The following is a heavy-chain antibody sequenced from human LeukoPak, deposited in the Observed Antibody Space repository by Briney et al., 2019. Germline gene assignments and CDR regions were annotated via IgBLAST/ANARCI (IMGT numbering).Heavy chain of an antibody. CDR1: GGSFSGYY. CDR3: ARQRTRRWGSGSGKDWFDP. J-gene: IGHJ5*02. D-gene: IGHD3-10*01. V-gene: IGHV4-34*01. CDR2: INHSGST. Sequence: SETLSLTCAVYGGSFSGYYWSWIRQPPGRGLEWIGEINHSGSTNYNPSLKSRVTISVDTSKNQFSLKLSSVTAADTAVYYCARQRTRRWGSGSGKDWFDPWGQGTLVTVSS.